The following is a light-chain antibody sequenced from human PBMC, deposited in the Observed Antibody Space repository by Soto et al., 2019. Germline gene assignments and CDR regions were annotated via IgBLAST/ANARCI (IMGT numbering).Light chain of an antibody. CDR1: QSVSSSY. Sequence: EIVMTQSPVILSVSPGERATLSCRASQSVSSSYLAWYQQKPGQAPRLLIFGASTRAAGIPARFSGSGSGTEFTLTISSLQSEDFAVYYCQQYSNWPRTVGGGTKVDIK. CDR2: GAS. J-gene: IGKJ4*01. V-gene: IGKV3-15*01. CDR3: QQYSNWPRT.